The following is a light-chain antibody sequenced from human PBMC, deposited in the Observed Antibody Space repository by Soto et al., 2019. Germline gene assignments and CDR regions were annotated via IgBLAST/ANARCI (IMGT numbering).Light chain of an antibody. CDR3: LQVYSFPRT. Sequence: IHMTQSPSTLSASVGDRVTITCRSSQSISSLLAWYQQTRGKAPRLLIYDAYSLESGVPSRFSGSGSGTEFTLTIHNLQPEDFASYFCLQVYSFPRTFGLGTKEAIK. J-gene: IGKJ1*01. V-gene: IGKV1-5*01. CDR1: QSISSL. CDR2: DAY.